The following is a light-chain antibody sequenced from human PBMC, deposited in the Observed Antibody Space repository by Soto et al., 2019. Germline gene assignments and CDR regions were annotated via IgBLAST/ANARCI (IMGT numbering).Light chain of an antibody. CDR2: GAS. J-gene: IGKJ4*01. V-gene: IGKV3-20*01. CDR3: QQYGTSPLS. CDR1: QSLTNTF. Sequence: EILLTQSPGTLSLSPGDRATLSCRASQSLTNTFLAWYQQIPGQTPRLLIYGASTRATGIPDRFSGSGSGTHFTLTISRLEPEDFAVYFCQQYGTSPLSFGGGTKVEIK.